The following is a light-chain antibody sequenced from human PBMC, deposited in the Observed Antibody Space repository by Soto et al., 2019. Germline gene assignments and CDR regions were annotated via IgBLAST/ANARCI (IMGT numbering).Light chain of an antibody. V-gene: IGKV1-9*01. Sequence: DIQLTQSPSFLAASVGDRVTITCRASQGISSYLAWYQQKPGKAPNLLIYSASTLQSGVPSRFSGSGSGPEFPLTISCLQPDDFATYYCQQLNNYPFTFGPGTKVDIK. CDR2: SAS. CDR3: QQLNNYPFT. J-gene: IGKJ3*01. CDR1: QGISSY.